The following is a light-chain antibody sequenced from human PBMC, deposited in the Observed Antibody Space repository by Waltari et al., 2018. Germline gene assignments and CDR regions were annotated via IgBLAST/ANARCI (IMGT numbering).Light chain of an antibody. V-gene: IGLV2-23*02. CDR1: SSDVGAYNY. CDR3: SSFAGYTTFSV. Sequence: QSALTQPASVSGSPGQSIAISCTGTSSDVGAYNYVSWYQQHPGKAPKVIIYDVSKRLYGIFIRFCGSRSDNPASLTSSGLQAEDEAEYFCSSFAGYTTFSVFGSGTKVTVL. CDR2: DVS. J-gene: IGLJ1*01.